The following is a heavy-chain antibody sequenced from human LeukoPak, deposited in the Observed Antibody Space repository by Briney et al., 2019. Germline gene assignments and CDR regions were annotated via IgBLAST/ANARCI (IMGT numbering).Heavy chain of an antibody. CDR1: GYSFTSYW. CDR2: IDPSDSYT. D-gene: IGHD3-10*01. J-gene: IGHJ4*02. Sequence: HGESLKISCKGSGYSFTSYWISWVRQMPGKGLEWMGRIDPSDSYTNYSPSFQGHVTISADKSISTAYLQWSSPKASDTAMYYCARTYGSGSYMFNYWGQGTLVTVSS. CDR3: ARTYGSGSYMFNY. V-gene: IGHV5-10-1*01.